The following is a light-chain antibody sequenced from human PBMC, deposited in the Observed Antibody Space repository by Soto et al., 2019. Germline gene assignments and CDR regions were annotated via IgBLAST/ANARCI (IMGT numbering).Light chain of an antibody. Sequence: QPVLTQSPSASASLGASVKLTCSLSSGHSYYAIAWHQQRPEKGPRYLMKLNSDGSHTKGDGIPDRFSGSSSGAERYLTISSLQSDDEADYYCQTWGTGIVVFGGGTKVTVL. V-gene: IGLV4-69*01. CDR3: QTWGTGIVV. CDR2: LNSDGSH. CDR1: SGHSYYA. J-gene: IGLJ2*01.